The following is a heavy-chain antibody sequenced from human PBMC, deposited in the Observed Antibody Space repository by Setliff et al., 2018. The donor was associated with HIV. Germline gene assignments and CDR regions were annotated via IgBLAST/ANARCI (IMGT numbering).Heavy chain of an antibody. Sequence: PSETLSLTCTVSGGSISSYYWNWIRQPPGKGLEWIGYVHYSGSTNYNPSFKSRVIMSVDTSKNQFSLRLKSVTAADTAVYYCARATFFDFWSGFPHHYMDVWGKGTTVTVSS. CDR2: VHYSGST. D-gene: IGHD3-3*01. V-gene: IGHV4-59*01. J-gene: IGHJ6*03. CDR1: GGSISSYY. CDR3: ARATFFDFWSGFPHHYMDV.